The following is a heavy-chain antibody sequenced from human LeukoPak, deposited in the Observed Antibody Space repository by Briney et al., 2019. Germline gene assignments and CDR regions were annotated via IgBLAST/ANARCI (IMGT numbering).Heavy chain of an antibody. CDR2: ISSSSSYI. V-gene: IGHV3-21*01. CDR1: GFTFSSYS. D-gene: IGHD3-22*01. CDR3: ARVSKKWLLNAFDI. J-gene: IGHJ3*02. Sequence: GGSLRLSCAASGFTFSSYSMNWVRQAPGKGLEWVSSISSSSSYIYYADSVKGRFTIPRDNAKNSLYLQMNSLRAEDTAVYYCARVSKKWLLNAFDIWGQGTMVTVSS.